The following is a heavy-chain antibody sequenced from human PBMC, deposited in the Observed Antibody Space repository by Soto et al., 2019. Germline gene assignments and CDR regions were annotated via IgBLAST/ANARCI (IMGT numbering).Heavy chain of an antibody. V-gene: IGHV3-11*01. Sequence: QVQLVESGGGLVKPGGSLTLSCGASGFTFSNYYMTWIRQAPGKGLDWVSYINPSSTTVYYAESVKGRFTISRDNAKNSLYLQMSSLRAEDTAVYYCARERRGSDHFDSWGQGTLVTVSS. D-gene: IGHD3-16*01. J-gene: IGHJ4*02. CDR3: ARERRGSDHFDS. CDR1: GFTFSNYY. CDR2: INPSSTTV.